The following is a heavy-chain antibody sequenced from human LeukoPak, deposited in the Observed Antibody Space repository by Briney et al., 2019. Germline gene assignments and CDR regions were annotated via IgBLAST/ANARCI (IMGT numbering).Heavy chain of an antibody. J-gene: IGHJ4*02. V-gene: IGHV3-11*04. CDR1: GFTFSDYY. D-gene: IGHD2-8*01. CDR2: ISSSGSTI. Sequence: GGSLRLSCAASGFTFSDYYMSWIRQAPGKGLEWVSYISSSGSTIYYADSVKGRCTISRDNSQNTLYLQIHSLRDEDTAVYYCAKGYHYGSAGYYTATSLDHWGQGTQVTVSS. CDR3: AKGYHYGSAGYYTATSLDH.